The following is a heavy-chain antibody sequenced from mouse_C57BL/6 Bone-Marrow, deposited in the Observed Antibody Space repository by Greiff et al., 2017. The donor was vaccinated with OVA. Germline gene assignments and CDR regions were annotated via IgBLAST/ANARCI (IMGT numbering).Heavy chain of an antibody. CDR1: GFNIKDDY. Sequence: EVKLVESGAELVRPGASVKLSCTASGFNIKDDYMHWVKQRPEQGLEWIGWIDPENGDTEYASKFQGKATITADTSSNTAYLQLSSLTSEDTAVYYCTTGSGYVRGAMDYWGQGTSVTVSS. V-gene: IGHV14-4*01. CDR3: TTGSGYVRGAMDY. D-gene: IGHD3-2*02. J-gene: IGHJ4*01. CDR2: IDPENGDT.